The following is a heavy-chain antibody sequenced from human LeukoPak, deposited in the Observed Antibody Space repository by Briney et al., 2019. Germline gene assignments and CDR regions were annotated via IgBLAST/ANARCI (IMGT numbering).Heavy chain of an antibody. Sequence: GGSLRLSCAASGFTFSIYWMSWVRQAPGKGLEWVANIKQDGSEKYYVDSVKGRFTISRDNAKNSLSLQMNSLRAEDTAVYYCARAVAQSEDYWGQGTLVTVSS. J-gene: IGHJ4*02. D-gene: IGHD6-19*01. V-gene: IGHV3-7*04. CDR1: GFTFSIYW. CDR3: ARAVAQSEDY. CDR2: IKQDGSEK.